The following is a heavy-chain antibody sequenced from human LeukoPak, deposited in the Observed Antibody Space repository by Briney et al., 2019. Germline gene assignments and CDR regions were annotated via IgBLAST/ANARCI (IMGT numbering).Heavy chain of an antibody. D-gene: IGHD5-12*01. Sequence: SETLSLTCTVSGGSISSSSFYWDWIRQPPGKGLEWIGTIFYSGSTYYNPSLKSRITISVDMSKNQFSLKLSSVTAADTAVYYCARHSRSGYSDYESAFDIWGQGTMVIVSS. J-gene: IGHJ3*02. CDR2: IFYSGST. CDR1: GGSISSSSFY. CDR3: ARHSRSGYSDYESAFDI. V-gene: IGHV4-39*01.